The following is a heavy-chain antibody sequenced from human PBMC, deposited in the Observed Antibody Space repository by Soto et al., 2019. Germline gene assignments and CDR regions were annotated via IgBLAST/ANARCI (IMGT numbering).Heavy chain of an antibody. V-gene: IGHV3-9*01. CDR2: LSWRSGSI. Sequence: EVQLVESGGGWVQPGRSLRLSCATSGFTFDDYAMHWVRQVPGKGLAWVSGLSWRSGSIAYADSVMGRFTISRDNAKSSQDLQMNSLRVEDTARYYCTKDENCGQVGNMDDWGKGTMVTVSS. J-gene: IGHJ6*03. CDR1: GFTFDDYA. D-gene: IGHD2-21*01. CDR3: TKDENCGQVGNMDD.